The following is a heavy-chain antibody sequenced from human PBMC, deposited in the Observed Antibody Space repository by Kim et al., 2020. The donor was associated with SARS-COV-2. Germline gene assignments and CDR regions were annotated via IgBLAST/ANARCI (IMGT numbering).Heavy chain of an antibody. Sequence: GGSLRLSCEASGISFSDYWMTWVRQAPGKGLDWVANINQNGGVRHYADSVKGRFTISRDNTKKTLYLEMSSLRAEDTAVYYCARDFSPDDIPARRYYDGLDVGGQGTMVTVSS. CDR3: ARDFSPDDIPARRYYDGLDV. D-gene: IGHD6-6*01. CDR1: GISFSDYW. J-gene: IGHJ3*01. CDR2: INQNGGVR. V-gene: IGHV3-7*01.